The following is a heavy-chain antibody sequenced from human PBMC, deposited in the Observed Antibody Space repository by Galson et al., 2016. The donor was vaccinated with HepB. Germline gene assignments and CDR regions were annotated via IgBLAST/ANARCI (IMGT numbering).Heavy chain of an antibody. V-gene: IGHV3-21*01. Sequence: SLRLSCAASGFTFSSYSMHWVHQAPGKGLEWVSSISYSSSYMPYADAVKGRFTISRDNAKNSLYLQMNSLGAEDTAVYFCARDRGGGAPKLVIFDYWGQGTLVTVSS. J-gene: IGHJ4*02. D-gene: IGHD3-16*01. CDR1: GFTFSSYS. CDR2: ISYSSSYM. CDR3: ARDRGGGAPKLVIFDY.